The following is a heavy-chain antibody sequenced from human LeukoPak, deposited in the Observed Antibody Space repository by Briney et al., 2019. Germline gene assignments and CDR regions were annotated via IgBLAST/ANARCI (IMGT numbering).Heavy chain of an antibody. J-gene: IGHJ5*02. D-gene: IGHD3-22*01. CDR1: GGTFSSYA. CDR3: AKDLTQTHYYDSSGQRFDP. CDR2: ISGSGGST. Sequence: SCKASGGTFSSYAMSWVRQAPGKGLEWVSAISGSGGSTYYADSVKGRFTISRDNSKNTLYLQMNSLRAEDTAVYYCAKDLTQTHYYDSSGQRFDPWGQGNLVTVSS. V-gene: IGHV3-23*01.